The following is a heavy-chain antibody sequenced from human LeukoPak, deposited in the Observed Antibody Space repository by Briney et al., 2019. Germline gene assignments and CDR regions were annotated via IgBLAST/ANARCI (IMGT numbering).Heavy chain of an antibody. J-gene: IGHJ4*02. CDR1: GGSITNYY. D-gene: IGHD2-21*01. Sequence: SETLSLSCTVSGGSITNYYWNWIRQPPGKGLEWIGYIYYSGSTNYNPSLKSRVTISVDTSKNQFTLRLTSVTAADTAVYYCARGIDSKSTYFDYWGQGTLVTVSS. CDR2: IYYSGST. V-gene: IGHV4-59*01. CDR3: ARGIDSKSTYFDY.